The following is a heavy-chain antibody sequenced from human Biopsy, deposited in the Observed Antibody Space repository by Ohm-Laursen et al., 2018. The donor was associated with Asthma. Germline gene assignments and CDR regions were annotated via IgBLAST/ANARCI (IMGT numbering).Heavy chain of an antibody. CDR1: GGTFNTYV. J-gene: IGHJ4*02. D-gene: IGHD2-2*01. V-gene: IGHV1-69*13. CDR3: ARKAGSCISRTCYSLDF. CDR2: INSVFGTT. Sequence: ASVKVSCKSFGGTFNTYVIGWVRQAPGQGLEWMGGINSVFGTTTYPQKFQDRATITADDSTSTVYMELSSLRSEDTAVYYCARKAGSCISRTCYSLDFWGQGTLVTVSS.